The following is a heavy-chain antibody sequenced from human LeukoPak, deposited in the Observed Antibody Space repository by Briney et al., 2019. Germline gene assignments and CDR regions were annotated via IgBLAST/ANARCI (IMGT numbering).Heavy chain of an antibody. CDR1: GFTFSSYS. D-gene: IGHD3-3*01. CDR3: AREPLRFLEWLPTEFDY. CDR2: ISSSSSTI. Sequence: GGSLRLSCAASGFTFSSYSMNWVRQAPGKGLEWVSYISSSSSTIYYADSVKGRFTISRDNAKNSLYLQMNSLRDEDTAVYYCAREPLRFLEWLPTEFDYWGQGTLVTVSS. V-gene: IGHV3-48*02. J-gene: IGHJ4*02.